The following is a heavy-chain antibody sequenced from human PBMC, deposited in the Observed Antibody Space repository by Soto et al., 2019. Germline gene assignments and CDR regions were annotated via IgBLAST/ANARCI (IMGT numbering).Heavy chain of an antibody. Sequence: GGSLRLSCEASGLRFSNYGMHWVRQAPGKGLEWVGVIWHDGSNKYYADSVKGRFTITRDNSKKTVSLQMNSLRAEDTATYYCAGDSKGSSSRGGYYFYGMDVWGQGTTVTVSS. CDR2: IWHDGSNK. D-gene: IGHD6-6*01. CDR3: AGDSKGSSSRGGYYFYGMDV. CDR1: GLRFSNYG. V-gene: IGHV3-33*01. J-gene: IGHJ6*02.